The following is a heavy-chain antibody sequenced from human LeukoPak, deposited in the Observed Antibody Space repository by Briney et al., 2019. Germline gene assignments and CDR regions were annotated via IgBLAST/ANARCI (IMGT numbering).Heavy chain of an antibody. CDR1: GGSISSHY. D-gene: IGHD3-10*01. CDR3: ARHRWMEVYGSGSYYVDY. J-gene: IGHJ4*02. CDR2: IYHSRST. Sequence: PSETLSLPFTVSGGSISSHYWSWIRQPPGKGLEWIGSIYHSRSTYYNASLKSRATISADTSKNQFSLKLSSVTAADTAVYYCARHRWMEVYGSGSYYVDYWGQGTLVTVSS. V-gene: IGHV4-59*04.